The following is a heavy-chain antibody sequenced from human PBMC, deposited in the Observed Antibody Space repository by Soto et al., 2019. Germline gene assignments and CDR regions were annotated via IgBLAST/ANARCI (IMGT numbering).Heavy chain of an antibody. CDR1: GFTFSNAW. V-gene: IGHV3-15*01. D-gene: IGHD3-3*01. CDR2: IKSKTDGGTT. CDR3: TTGVWSGYYEIIDY. Sequence: GGSLRLSCAASGFTFSNAWMSWVRQAPGKGLEWVGRIKSKTDGGTTDYAAPVKGRFTISRDDSKNTLYLQMNSLKTEDTAVYYCTTGVWSGYYEIIDYWGQGTLVTVSS. J-gene: IGHJ4*02.